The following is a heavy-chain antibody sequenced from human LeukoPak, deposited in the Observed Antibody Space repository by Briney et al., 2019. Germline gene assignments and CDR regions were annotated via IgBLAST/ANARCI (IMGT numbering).Heavy chain of an antibody. Sequence: SETLPLTCTVSGGSISSYYWGWIRQPPGKGLEWIGYIYYSGSTNYNPSLKSRVTISVDTSKNQFSLKLSSVTAADTDVYYCARVSEGIVPAAIIGFDLWGQGTLVTVSS. J-gene: IGHJ5*02. CDR2: IYYSGST. CDR3: ARVSEGIVPAAIIGFDL. D-gene: IGHD2-2*02. CDR1: GGSISSYY. V-gene: IGHV4-59*01.